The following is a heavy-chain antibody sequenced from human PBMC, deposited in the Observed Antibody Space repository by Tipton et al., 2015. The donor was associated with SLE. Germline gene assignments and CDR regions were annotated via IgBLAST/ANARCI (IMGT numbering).Heavy chain of an antibody. CDR1: GFTFSSYA. Sequence: QVQLVQSGGGVVQPGRSLRLSCAASGFTFSSYAMHWVRQAPGKGLEWVAVISFDGSNKYYADSVKGRFTISRDNSKNTLYLQMNSLRAEDTAVYYCARGSCSGSSCSQGWLDPWGQGTLVTVSS. J-gene: IGHJ5*02. CDR2: ISFDGSNK. CDR3: ARGSCSGSSCSQGWLDP. D-gene: IGHD2-15*01. V-gene: IGHV3-30*04.